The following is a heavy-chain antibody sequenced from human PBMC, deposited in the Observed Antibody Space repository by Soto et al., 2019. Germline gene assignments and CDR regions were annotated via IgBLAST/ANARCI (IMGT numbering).Heavy chain of an antibody. J-gene: IGHJ6*02. CDR3: ARSAVPAATVGAHYGMDV. CDR2: INHSGST. CDR1: GGSFSGYY. Sequence: SETLSLTCAVYGGSFSGYYWSWIRQPPGKGLEWIGEINHSGSTNYNPSLKSRVTISVDTSKNQFSLKLSSVTAADTAVYYCARSAVPAATVGAHYGMDVWGQGTTVTVSS. D-gene: IGHD2-2*01. V-gene: IGHV4-34*01.